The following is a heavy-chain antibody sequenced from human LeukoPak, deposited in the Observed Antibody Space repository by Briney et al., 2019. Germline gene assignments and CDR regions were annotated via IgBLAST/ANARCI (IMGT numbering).Heavy chain of an antibody. D-gene: IGHD6-19*01. V-gene: IGHV3-21*01. Sequence: PGGSLRLSCAASGFTFSSYSMNWVRQAPGKGLEWVSSISSSSSYIYYADSVKGRFTISRDNAKNSLYLQMNSLRAEDTAVYYCARVGRLNSSGWSDAFDIWGQGTMVTVSS. CDR3: ARVGRLNSSGWSDAFDI. J-gene: IGHJ3*02. CDR2: ISSSSSYI. CDR1: GFTFSSYS.